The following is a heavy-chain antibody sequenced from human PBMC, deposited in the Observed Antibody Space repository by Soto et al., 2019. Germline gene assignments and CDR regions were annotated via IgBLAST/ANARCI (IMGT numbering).Heavy chain of an antibody. CDR3: AMYSGYDSGLEY. Sequence: ASMKVSCKASGYTFTGYYMHCVRQAPGQGLEWMGWINPNSGGTNYAQKFQGWVTMTRDTSISTAYMELSRLRSDYTAVYYCAMYSGYDSGLEYWGQGTLVTVSS. D-gene: IGHD5-12*01. CDR2: INPNSGGT. J-gene: IGHJ4*02. V-gene: IGHV1-2*04. CDR1: GYTFTGYY.